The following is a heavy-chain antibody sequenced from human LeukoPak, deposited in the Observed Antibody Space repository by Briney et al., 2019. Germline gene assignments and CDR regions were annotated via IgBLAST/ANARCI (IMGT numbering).Heavy chain of an antibody. CDR3: VRDPSSWYNFFDY. J-gene: IGHJ4*01. CDR2: ISYDGSNK. CDR1: GFTFSSYA. Sequence: GGSLRLSCAASGFTFSSYAMPWVRQAPGKGLEWVALISYDGSNKYYADSVKGRFTISRDNSKNTLYLQMNSLTTEDTAVYYCVRDPSSWYNFFDYWGQGTLVIVSS. V-gene: IGHV3-30-3*01. D-gene: IGHD6-13*01.